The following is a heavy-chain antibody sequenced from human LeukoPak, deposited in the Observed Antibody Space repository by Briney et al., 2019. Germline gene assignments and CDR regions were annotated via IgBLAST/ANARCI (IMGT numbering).Heavy chain of an antibody. CDR3: ARDGGIIRFGGQDV. J-gene: IGHJ6*02. D-gene: IGHD3-16*01. V-gene: IGHV3-7*01. CDR1: GFTFSDYW. Sequence: GGSLRLSCAASGFTFSDYWLSWVRQAPGKGLEWVANMNRDGSEKNYVDFMKGRITISRDNAKNSLYLQMNSLRVEDTAVYYCARDGGIIRFGGQDVWGQGTTVTVS. CDR2: MNRDGSEK.